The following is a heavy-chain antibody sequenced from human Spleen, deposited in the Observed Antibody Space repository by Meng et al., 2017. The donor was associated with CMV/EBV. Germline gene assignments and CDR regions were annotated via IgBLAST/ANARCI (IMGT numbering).Heavy chain of an antibody. J-gene: IGHJ6*02. CDR2: INHSGST. V-gene: IGHV4-34*01. D-gene: IGHD1-1*01. Sequence: SETLSLTCAVYGGSFSGYYWTWIRQPPGKGLEWIGEINHSGSTSYNPSLKSRVTISVDTSKNQLSLEPSSVTAADTAVYYCATIGDSWKSDVWGQGTTVTVSS. CDR1: GGSFSGYY. CDR3: ATIGDSWKSDV.